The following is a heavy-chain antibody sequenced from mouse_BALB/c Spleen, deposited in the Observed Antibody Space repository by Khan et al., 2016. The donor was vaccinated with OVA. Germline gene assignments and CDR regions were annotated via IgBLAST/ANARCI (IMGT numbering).Heavy chain of an antibody. CDR1: GFSLTNYG. J-gene: IGHJ2*01. Sequence: QVQLQQSGPGLVQPSQSLSITCTVSGFSLTNYGVHWVRQSPGKGLEWLGVIWSGGITDYNETFISRLSISKDISKSQVFFKRNSLQANDTAIDYCAKNRNGYFDYWGQGTTLTVSS. CDR3: AKNRNGYFDY. D-gene: IGHD1-1*02. CDR2: IWSGGIT. V-gene: IGHV2-2*02.